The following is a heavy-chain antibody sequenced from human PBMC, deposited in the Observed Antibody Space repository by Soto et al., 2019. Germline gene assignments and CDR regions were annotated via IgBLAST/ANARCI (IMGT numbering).Heavy chain of an antibody. D-gene: IGHD2-15*01. CDR1: GGSISSYY. CDR3: ARESPLRVLTY. Sequence: SETLSLTCTVSGGSISSYYWSWIRQPPGKGLEWIGYIYYSVSTNYNPSLKSRVTISVDTSKNQFSLKLGSVTAADTAVYYCARESPLRVLTYWGQGTLVTVS. V-gene: IGHV4-59*01. CDR2: IYYSVST. J-gene: IGHJ4*02.